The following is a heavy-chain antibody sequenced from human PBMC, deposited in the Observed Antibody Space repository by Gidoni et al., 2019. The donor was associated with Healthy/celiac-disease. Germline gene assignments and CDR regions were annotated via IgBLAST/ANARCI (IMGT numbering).Heavy chain of an antibody. CDR1: GFSISNARMG. J-gene: IGHJ6*02. Sequence: QVTLKESGPVLVKPTETLTLTCTVSGFSISNARMGVSWIRQPPGKALEWLAHIFSNAEKSYSTSLQSRLTISKDTSKSQVVLTMTNMDPVDTATYYCARTMVAARPYYYYGMDVWGQGTTVTVSS. CDR2: IFSNAEK. CDR3: ARTMVAARPYYYYGMDV. D-gene: IGHD6-6*01. V-gene: IGHV2-26*01.